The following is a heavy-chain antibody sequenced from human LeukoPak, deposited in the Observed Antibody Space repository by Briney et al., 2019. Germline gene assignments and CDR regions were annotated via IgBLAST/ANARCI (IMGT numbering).Heavy chain of an antibody. CDR3: ARDCSSTSCPIDDAFDI. Sequence: SVTLSLTCTLSGGSISSGDYYWSWLRQPPGKGLEGIGYIYYSGSTYYNPSLKSRVTISVETSKNQFSLKLSSVTAADTAVYYCARDCSSTSCPIDDAFDIWGQGTMVTVSS. J-gene: IGHJ3*02. CDR2: IYYSGST. D-gene: IGHD2-2*01. V-gene: IGHV4-30-4*01. CDR1: GGSISSGDYY.